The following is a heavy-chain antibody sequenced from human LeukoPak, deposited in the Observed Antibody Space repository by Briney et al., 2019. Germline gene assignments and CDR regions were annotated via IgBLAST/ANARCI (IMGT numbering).Heavy chain of an antibody. D-gene: IGHD6-19*01. CDR1: GVTVSSYY. CDR2: IYPDGRT. V-gene: IGHV3-53*01. CDR3: ATLKGWYGGGCFDY. J-gene: IGHJ4*02. Sequence: GGSLRLSCAASGVTVSSYYMRWVRQAPGKGLDWVSVIYPDGRTYYAESVKGRFTISRGSSENTLFLQMNSLRAEDTALYFCATLKGWYGGGCFDYWGQGTLVTVSS.